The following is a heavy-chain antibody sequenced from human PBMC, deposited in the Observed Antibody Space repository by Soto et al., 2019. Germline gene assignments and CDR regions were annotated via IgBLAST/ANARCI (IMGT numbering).Heavy chain of an antibody. J-gene: IGHJ4*02. V-gene: IGHV4-59*01. CDR1: GGSISSYY. Sequence: SETLSLTCTVSGGSISSYYWSWIRQPPGKGLEWIGYIYYSGSTNYNPSLKSRITISVDTSKNQFSLKLNSVTAADTAVYYCARDNPMVRGLFDYWGQGTLVTVSS. CDR3: ARDNPMVRGLFDY. CDR2: IYYSGST. D-gene: IGHD3-10*01.